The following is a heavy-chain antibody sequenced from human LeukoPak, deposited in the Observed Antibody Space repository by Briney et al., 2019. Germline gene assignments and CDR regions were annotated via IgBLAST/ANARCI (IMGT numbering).Heavy chain of an antibody. Sequence: PSETLSLTCTVSGSSMSSDYYWGWIRQPPGKGLEWIGEINHSGSTNYNPSLKSRVTISVDTSKNQFSLKLSSVTAADTAVYYCARGSVMTTVTFDYWGQGTLVTVSS. CDR2: INHSGST. D-gene: IGHD4-17*01. V-gene: IGHV4-38-2*02. CDR1: GSSMSSDYY. J-gene: IGHJ4*02. CDR3: ARGSVMTTVTFDY.